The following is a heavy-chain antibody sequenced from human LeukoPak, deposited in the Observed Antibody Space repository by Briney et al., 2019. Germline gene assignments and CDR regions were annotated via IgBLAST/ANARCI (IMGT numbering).Heavy chain of an antibody. D-gene: IGHD3-16*02. V-gene: IGHV4-61*02. Sequence: SQTLSLTCTVSGGSISSGSYYWSWIRQPAGKGLEWIGRIYTSGSTNYNPSLKSRVTISVDTSKNQFSLKLSSVTAADTAVYYCARDNLGYRGDAFDIWGQGTMVTVSS. CDR2: IYTSGST. CDR1: GGSISSGSYY. CDR3: ARDNLGYRGDAFDI. J-gene: IGHJ3*02.